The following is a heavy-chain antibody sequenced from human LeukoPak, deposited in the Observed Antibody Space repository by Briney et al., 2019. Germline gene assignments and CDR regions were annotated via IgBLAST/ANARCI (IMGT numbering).Heavy chain of an antibody. J-gene: IGHJ6*02. CDR2: ISYDGSNK. CDR1: GFTFSSYG. CDR3: AKGGRGGWSNHYYYGMDV. V-gene: IGHV3-30*18. Sequence: PGGSLRLSCAASGFTFSSYGMHWVRQAPGKGLEWVAVISYDGSNKYYADSVKGRFTISRDNSKNTLYLQMNSLRAEDTAVYYCAKGGRGGWSNHYYYGMDVWGQGTTVTVSS. D-gene: IGHD5-24*01.